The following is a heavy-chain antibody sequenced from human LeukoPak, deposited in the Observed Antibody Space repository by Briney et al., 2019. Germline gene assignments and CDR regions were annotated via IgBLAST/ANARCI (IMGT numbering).Heavy chain of an antibody. D-gene: IGHD6-19*01. CDR3: ARDQAYSSGYRNYYYYGMDV. Sequence: GGSLRLSCAASGLTFSSYAMHWVRQAPGKGLEWVAVISYDGSNKYYADSVKGRFTISRDNSKNTLYLQMNSMRAEDTAVYYCARDQAYSSGYRNYYYYGMDVWGKGTTVTVSS. CDR1: GLTFSSYA. V-gene: IGHV3-30*04. J-gene: IGHJ6*04. CDR2: ISYDGSNK.